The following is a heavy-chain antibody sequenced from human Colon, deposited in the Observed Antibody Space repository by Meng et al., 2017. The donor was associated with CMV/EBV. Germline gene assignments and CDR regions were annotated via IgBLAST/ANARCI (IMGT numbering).Heavy chain of an antibody. V-gene: IGHV4-34*01. CDR1: GESFSGYY. CDR2: SYYTGST. D-gene: IGHD2-2*01. CDR3: ARATKSSCWEVLDY. J-gene: IGHJ4*01. Sequence: VQSQQWGARLLKPSATLSLTCAVYGESFSGYYWTWIRQPPGRGLEWIGESYYTGSTNYSPSLKSRVTISLDTSKNQFSLKLNSVTAADTAVYYCARATKSSCWEVLDYWGHGTLVTVSS.